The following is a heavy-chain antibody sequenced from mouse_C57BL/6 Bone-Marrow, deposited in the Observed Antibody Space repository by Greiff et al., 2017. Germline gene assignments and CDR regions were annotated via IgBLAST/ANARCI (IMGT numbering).Heavy chain of an antibody. CDR1: GYTFTSYW. CDR3: ARSKGFGYYYLYWYFDV. Sequence: VQLQQPGAELVKPGASVKMSCKASGYTFTSYWITWVKQRPGQGLEWIGDIYPGSGSTNYNEKFKSKATLTVDTSSSTAYMQLSSLTSEDSAVYYCARSKGFGYYYLYWYFDVWGTGTTVTVSS. J-gene: IGHJ1*03. CDR2: IYPGSGST. D-gene: IGHD1-1*01. V-gene: IGHV1-55*01.